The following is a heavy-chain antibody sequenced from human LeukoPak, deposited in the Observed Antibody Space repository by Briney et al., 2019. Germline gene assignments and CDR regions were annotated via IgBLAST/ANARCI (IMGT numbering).Heavy chain of an antibody. D-gene: IGHD3-10*01. J-gene: IGHJ4*02. CDR2: ISAYNGNT. V-gene: IGHV1-18*01. CDR3: ARDTVWFGELLQNLFDY. CDR1: GYTFTSYG. Sequence: ASVKVSCKASGYTFTSYGISWVRQAPGQGLEWMGWISAYNGNTNYAQKLQGRVTMTTDTSTSTAYMELRSLRSDDTAVYYCARDTVWFGELLQNLFDYWGQGTPVTVSS.